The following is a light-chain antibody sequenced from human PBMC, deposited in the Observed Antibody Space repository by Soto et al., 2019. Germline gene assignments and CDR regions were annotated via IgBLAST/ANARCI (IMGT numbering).Light chain of an antibody. J-gene: IGKJ4*01. CDR1: QSVSGQ. Sequence: ETVMTQSPSTLSVSPGGRVTLSCRASQSVSGQVAWYQQTPGQPPSLLLYAASTRATGVPARFSGSGSGTEFTLTITSLQSEDFAVYFCQQYANWPPVIFGGGTKVDIK. V-gene: IGKV3-15*01. CDR2: AAS. CDR3: QQYANWPPVI.